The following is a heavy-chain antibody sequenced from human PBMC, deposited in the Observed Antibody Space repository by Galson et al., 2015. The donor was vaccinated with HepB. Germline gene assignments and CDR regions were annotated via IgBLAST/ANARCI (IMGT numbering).Heavy chain of an antibody. J-gene: IGHJ3*02. CDR3: ARGEYYDSSGYYYGVGAFDI. D-gene: IGHD3-22*01. Sequence: SLRLSCAASGFTFSSYSMSWVRQAPGRGLEWVSYISSSSSTIYHADSVKGRFTISRDNSKNTLYLQMNSLRAEDTAVYYCARGEYYDSSGYYYGVGAFDIWGQGTMVTVSS. V-gene: IGHV3-48*01. CDR1: GFTFSSYS. CDR2: ISSSSSTI.